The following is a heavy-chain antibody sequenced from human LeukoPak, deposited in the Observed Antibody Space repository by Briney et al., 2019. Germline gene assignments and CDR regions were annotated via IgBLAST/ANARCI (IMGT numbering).Heavy chain of an antibody. CDR3: ARGLLWFGELFLSAFDI. CDR2: IYPGDSDT. V-gene: IGHV5-51*01. D-gene: IGHD3-10*01. Sequence: GESLKISCKGSGYSLTSYWIGWVRQMPGKGLEWMGIIYPGDSDTRYSPSFQGQVTISADKSISTAYLQWSSLKASDTAMYYCARGLLWFGELFLSAFDIWGQGTMVTVSS. CDR1: GYSLTSYW. J-gene: IGHJ3*02.